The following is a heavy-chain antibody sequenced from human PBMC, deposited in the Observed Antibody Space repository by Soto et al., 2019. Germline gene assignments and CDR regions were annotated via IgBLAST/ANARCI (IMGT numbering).Heavy chain of an antibody. V-gene: IGHV3-9*02. Sequence: GGSLRLSCAASGFRSDVYAMHWVRQAPGKGLEWVSGISWNSGSIDYADSVKGRFTISRDNANNSLFLQMDSLRPEDTALYYCANFAGSGHDDFDMWGQGTMVT. CDR1: GFRSDVYA. CDR3: ANFAGSGHDDFDM. CDR2: ISWNSGSI. J-gene: IGHJ3*02. D-gene: IGHD2-15*01.